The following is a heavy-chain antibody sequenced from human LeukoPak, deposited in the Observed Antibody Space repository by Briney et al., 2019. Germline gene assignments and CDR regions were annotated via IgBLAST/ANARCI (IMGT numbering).Heavy chain of an antibody. Sequence: GGSLRLSCAASGFIFNTNAMTWVRQAPGKGLEWVSTVTGSDGSTFYANSVKGRFTISRDNSKNAVFLHMTSLRAEDTAVYYCTKFDYWGQGVLVTVSS. V-gene: IGHV3-23*01. CDR1: GFIFNTNA. CDR2: VTGSDGST. CDR3: TKFDY. J-gene: IGHJ4*02.